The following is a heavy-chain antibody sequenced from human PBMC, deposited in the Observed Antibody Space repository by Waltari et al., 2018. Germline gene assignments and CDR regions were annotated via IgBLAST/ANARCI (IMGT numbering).Heavy chain of an antibody. J-gene: IGHJ6*02. V-gene: IGHV3-7*01. CDR3: VCARLPTLLWFGELLSYYGMDV. Sequence: EVQLVESGGGLVQPGGSLRLSCAASGFPFSSYWMSWVRQAPGKGLEWVANIKQDGSEKYYVDSVKGRFTISRDNAKNSLYLQMNSLRAEDTAVYYCVCARLPTLLWFGELLSYYGMDVWDQGP. CDR2: IKQDGSEK. D-gene: IGHD3-10*01. CDR1: GFPFSSYW.